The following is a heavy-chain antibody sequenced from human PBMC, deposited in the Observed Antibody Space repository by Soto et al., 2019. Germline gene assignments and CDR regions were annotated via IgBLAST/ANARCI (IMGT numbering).Heavy chain of an antibody. CDR1: GGSIRNSGYY. V-gene: IGHV4-31*03. D-gene: IGHD4-4*01. CDR2: ISYSGST. CDR3: GRDAVTKRDFYYYGMDV. J-gene: IGHJ6*02. Sequence: QVQLQESGPGLVKPSQTLSLTCTVSGGSIRNSGYYWSWIRQLPGKGLEWIGFISYSGSTDYAPSLKSRVTMSVDTSKNQFSLNLSSVTAADPAVYYCGRDAVTKRDFYYYGMDVWGRGTTVTVSS.